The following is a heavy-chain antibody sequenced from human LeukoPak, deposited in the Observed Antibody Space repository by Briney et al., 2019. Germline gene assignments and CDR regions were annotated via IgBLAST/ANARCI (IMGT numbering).Heavy chain of an antibody. CDR2: ISYDGSNK. CDR1: GFTFSSYA. CDR3: ARASGSYSPFDY. V-gene: IGHV3-30*04. D-gene: IGHD1-26*01. Sequence: PGRSLRLSCAASGFTFSSYAMHWVRQAPGKGLEWVAVISYDGSNKYYADSVKDRFTISRDNSKNTLYLQMNSLRAEDTAVYYCARASGSYSPFDYWGQGTLVTVSS. J-gene: IGHJ4*02.